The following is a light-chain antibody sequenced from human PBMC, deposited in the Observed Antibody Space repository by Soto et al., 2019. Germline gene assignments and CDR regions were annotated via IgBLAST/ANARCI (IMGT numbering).Light chain of an antibody. Sequence: QYVLTQPPSACGTPGQRVTISCSRGNYNIGTYTVNWYQQLPGTAPKLLIYNNNERPSGVPDRFSGSKSGTSASLAISGLQSEDEADYYCAAWDDSLTGRVFGGGTKLTVL. CDR3: AAWDDSLTGRV. CDR1: NYNIGTYT. CDR2: NNN. V-gene: IGLV1-44*01. J-gene: IGLJ3*02.